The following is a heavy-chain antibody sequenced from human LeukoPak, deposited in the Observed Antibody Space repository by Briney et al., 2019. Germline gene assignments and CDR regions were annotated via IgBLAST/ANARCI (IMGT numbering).Heavy chain of an antibody. V-gene: IGHV3-23*01. CDR3: ARDLYGDYPLVGYGMDV. CDR2: ISYSGDGT. CDR1: GFTFSTYA. D-gene: IGHD4-17*01. Sequence: GGSLRLSCAASGFTFSTYAMSWVRQAPGKGLEWVSAISYSGDGTYYADSVKGRFTISRDNAKNSLYLQMNSLRAEDTAVYYCARDLYGDYPLVGYGMDVWGQGTTVTVSS. J-gene: IGHJ6*02.